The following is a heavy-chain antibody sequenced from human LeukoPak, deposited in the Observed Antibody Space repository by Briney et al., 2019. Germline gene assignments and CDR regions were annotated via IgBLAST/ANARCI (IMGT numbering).Heavy chain of an antibody. CDR3: VRDLGVDTSMIFFDY. D-gene: IGHD3-10*01. Sequence: ASVKVSCKASGYTFTGYYMHWVRQAPGQGLEWMGWISAYNHNINYAQKLQGRVTMTTDTSTSTAYMEVRSLRSEDTAVYYCVRDLGVDTSMIFFDYWGQGSVVTVSS. J-gene: IGHJ4*02. CDR2: ISAYNHNI. V-gene: IGHV1-18*04. CDR1: GYTFTGYY.